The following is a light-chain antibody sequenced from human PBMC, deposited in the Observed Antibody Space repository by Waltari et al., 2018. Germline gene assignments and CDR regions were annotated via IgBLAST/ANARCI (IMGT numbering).Light chain of an antibody. CDR1: SSDVGGYNY. Sequence: QSALTQPPSASGSPGQSVTISCTGTSSDVGGYNYVSLFQHHPGKAPKLMLYGVTKRPPGVPDRLSGDKSGNTAALTVSGLQAEDEADYYCSSYAGSDTWRYVFGTGTKVTVL. CDR2: GVT. V-gene: IGLV2-8*01. J-gene: IGLJ1*01. CDR3: SSYAGSDTWRYV.